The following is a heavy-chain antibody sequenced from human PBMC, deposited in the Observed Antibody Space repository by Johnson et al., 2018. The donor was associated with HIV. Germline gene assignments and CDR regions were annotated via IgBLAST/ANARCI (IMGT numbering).Heavy chain of an antibody. D-gene: IGHD3-10*01. J-gene: IGHJ3*02. V-gene: IGHV3-30*03. Sequence: QVQLVESGGGLVQPGGSLRLSCAASGFTFSSYAMHWVRQAPGKGLEWVAVISYDGSNKYYADSVKGRFTISRDNSKNTLYLQMNSLRAEDTAVYYCTTGTGYYYGSGSYSHAFDIWGQGTMVTVSS. CDR3: TTGTGYYYGSGSYSHAFDI. CDR2: ISYDGSNK. CDR1: GFTFSSYA.